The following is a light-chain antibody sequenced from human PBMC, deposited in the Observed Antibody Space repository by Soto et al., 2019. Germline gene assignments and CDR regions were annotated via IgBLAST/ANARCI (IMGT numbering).Light chain of an antibody. Sequence: EIVVTDSPATLYEYTGERAPLSCRASQSVSSNLAWYQQKPGQAPRLLIYGASTRATGIPARFSGSGSGTEFTLTISSLQSEDFAVYYCRQYNNWPQPVGQGTKVEIK. CDR1: QSVSSN. CDR3: RQYNNWPQP. CDR2: GAS. V-gene: IGKV3-15*01. J-gene: IGKJ1*01.